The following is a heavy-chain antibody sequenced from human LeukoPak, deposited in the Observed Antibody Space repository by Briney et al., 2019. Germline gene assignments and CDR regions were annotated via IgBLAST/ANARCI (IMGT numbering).Heavy chain of an antibody. CDR3: ARDPSGSGWSLNN. J-gene: IGHJ4*02. CDR2: IWYDGSND. V-gene: IGHV3-33*01. Sequence: PGGSLRLSCTASGFNFGSDAMHWVRQAPGKGLEWVAFIWYDGSNDRYADSVKGRFTISRDNSKNTVCLQMNSLRVEDTAVYYCARDPSGSGWSLNNWGQGTLVTVSS. D-gene: IGHD6-19*01. CDR1: GFNFGSDA.